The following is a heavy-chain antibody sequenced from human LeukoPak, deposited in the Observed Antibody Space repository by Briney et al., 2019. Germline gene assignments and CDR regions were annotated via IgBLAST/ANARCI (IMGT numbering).Heavy chain of an antibody. CDR3: ARGVWMLGY. CDR1: GYSISSGYY. Sequence: SETLSLTCTVSGYSISSGYYWGWIRQPPGKGLEWIGSIYHSGSTYYNPSLKSRVTISVDTSKNQFSLKLSSVTAADTAVYYCARGVWMLGYWGQGTLVTVSS. D-gene: IGHD1-1*01. J-gene: IGHJ4*02. CDR2: IYHSGST. V-gene: IGHV4-38-2*02.